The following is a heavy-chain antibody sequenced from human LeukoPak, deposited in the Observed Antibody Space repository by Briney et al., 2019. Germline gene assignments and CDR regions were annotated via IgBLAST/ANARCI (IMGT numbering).Heavy chain of an antibody. Sequence: PSETLSLTCTVSGGSVSSGSYYWSWIRQPPGKGLEWIGYIYHSGSTYYNPSLKSRVTISVDRSKNQFSLKLSSVTAVDTAVYYCARESSGAPDVWGQGTTVTVSS. J-gene: IGHJ6*02. CDR3: ARESSGAPDV. CDR1: GGSVSSGSYY. CDR2: IYHSGST. D-gene: IGHD6-19*01. V-gene: IGHV4-30-2*01.